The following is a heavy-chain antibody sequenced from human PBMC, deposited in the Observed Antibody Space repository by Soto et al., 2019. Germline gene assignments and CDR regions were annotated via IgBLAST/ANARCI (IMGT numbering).Heavy chain of an antibody. D-gene: IGHD4-4*01. Sequence: PSETLSLTCAVYGGSFSGYYWSWIRQPPGKGLEWIGEINHSGSTNYNPSLKSRVTISVDTSKNQFSLKLSSVTAADTAVYYCARERSSNSHYYYYYYMDVWGKGTTVTVSS. CDR3: ARERSSNSHYYYYYYMDV. V-gene: IGHV4-34*01. CDR1: GGSFSGYY. CDR2: INHSGST. J-gene: IGHJ6*03.